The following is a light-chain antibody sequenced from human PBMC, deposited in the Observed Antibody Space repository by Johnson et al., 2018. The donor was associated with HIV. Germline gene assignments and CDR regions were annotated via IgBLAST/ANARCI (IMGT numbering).Light chain of an antibody. CDR3: GTWDSSLSAGGV. J-gene: IGLJ1*01. Sequence: QSMLTQSPSVSAAPGQKVTISCSGSSSNIGNNYVSWYQQVPGTAPRLVIYDTIKRHSGIPDRFSGSKSGTSATLGITGLQTGDEADYYCGTWDSSLSAGGVFGTGTKVTVL. CDR2: DTI. V-gene: IGLV1-51*01. CDR1: SSNIGNNY.